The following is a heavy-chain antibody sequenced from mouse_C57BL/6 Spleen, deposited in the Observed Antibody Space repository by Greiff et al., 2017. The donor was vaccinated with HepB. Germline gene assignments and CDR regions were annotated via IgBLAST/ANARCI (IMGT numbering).Heavy chain of an antibody. CDR3: ARSGVEGAMDD. Sequence: LQESGAELARPGASVKLSCKASGYTFTSYGISWVKQRTGQGLEWIGEIYPRSGNTYYNEKFKGKATLTADKSSSTAYMGLRSLTSEDSAVYFCARSGVEGAMDDWGQGTSVTVSS. CDR2: IYPRSGNT. CDR1: GYTFTSYG. J-gene: IGHJ4*01. V-gene: IGHV1-81*01.